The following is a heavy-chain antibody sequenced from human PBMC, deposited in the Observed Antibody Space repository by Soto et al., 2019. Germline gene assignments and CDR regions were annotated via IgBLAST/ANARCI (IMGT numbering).Heavy chain of an antibody. V-gene: IGHV3-30*03. CDR3: AVVSSPDY. CDR2: ISEDGSNE. Sequence: QVLLVESGGGVVHPGRSLRLSCAASGFIFSNYDMHWVRQAPGKGLEWVAFISEDGSNEYHADSVKGRFTISRDKSKNTLYLQMNSLRTDDTAVYYCAVVSSPDYWGQGTLVTVSS. D-gene: IGHD2-21*01. CDR1: GFIFSNYD. J-gene: IGHJ4*02.